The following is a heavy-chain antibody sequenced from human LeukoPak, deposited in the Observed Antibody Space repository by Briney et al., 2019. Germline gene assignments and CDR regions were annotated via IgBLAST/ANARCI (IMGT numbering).Heavy chain of an antibody. V-gene: IGHV3-21*01. CDR1: GFTFSSYS. CDR3: ARDRITMARGVIWFDP. D-gene: IGHD3-10*01. J-gene: IGHJ5*02. CDR2: ISSSSSYI. Sequence: PGGSLRLSCAASGFTFSSYSMNWVRQAPGKGLEWVSSISSSSSYIYYADSVKGRFTISRDNAKNSLYLQMNSLRAEDTAVYYCARDRITMARGVIWFDPWGQGTLVTVSS.